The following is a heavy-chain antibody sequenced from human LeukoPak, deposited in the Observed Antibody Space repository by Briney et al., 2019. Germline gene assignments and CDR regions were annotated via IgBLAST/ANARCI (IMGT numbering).Heavy chain of an antibody. CDR2: ISGSGGST. D-gene: IGHD2-15*01. J-gene: IGHJ4*02. Sequence: PGGSLRLSCAASGFTFSSYAMSWVRQAPGKGLEWVSAISGSGGSTYYADSVKGRFTISRDNSKNTLYLQMNSLRAEDTAVYYCARDGYCSGGSCRGLDYWGQGTLVTVSS. CDR3: ARDGYCSGGSCRGLDY. V-gene: IGHV3-23*01. CDR1: GFTFSSYA.